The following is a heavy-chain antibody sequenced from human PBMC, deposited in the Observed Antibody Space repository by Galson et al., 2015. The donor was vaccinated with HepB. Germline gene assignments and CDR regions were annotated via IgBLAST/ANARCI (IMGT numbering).Heavy chain of an antibody. CDR3: ARDRDILTGYYGMDV. V-gene: IGHV3-33*08. CDR1: GFTFSSYG. J-gene: IGHJ6*02. D-gene: IGHD3-9*01. Sequence: SLRLSCAASGFTFSSYGMHWVRQAPGKGLEWVAVIWYDGSNKYYADSVKGRFTISRDNSKNTLYLQMNSLRAEDTAVYYCARDRDILTGYYGMDVWGQGTTVTVSS. CDR2: IWYDGSNK.